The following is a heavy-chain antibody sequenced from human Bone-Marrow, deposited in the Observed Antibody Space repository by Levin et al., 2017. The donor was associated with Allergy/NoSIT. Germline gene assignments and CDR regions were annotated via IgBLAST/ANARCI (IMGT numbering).Heavy chain of an antibody. CDR3: ARLSRIAVTEAFYFDF. D-gene: IGHD6-19*01. Sequence: GGSLRLSCKGSGYSFTSYWIGWVRQMPGKGLERMGTIYPGDSDTRYSPSFQGQVTISADKSISTAYLQWSSLTASDSAMYYSARLSRIAVTEAFYFDFWGQGTLVTVSS. CDR2: IYPGDSDT. CDR1: GYSFTSYW. V-gene: IGHV5-51*01. J-gene: IGHJ4*02.